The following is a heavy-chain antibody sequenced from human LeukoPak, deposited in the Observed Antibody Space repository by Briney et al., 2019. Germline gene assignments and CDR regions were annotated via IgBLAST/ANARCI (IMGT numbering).Heavy chain of an antibody. D-gene: IGHD2-2*01. CDR1: GGSFSGYY. J-gene: IGHJ4*02. CDR3: ARAVVVPAATLNYFDY. CDR2: INHSGST. Sequence: SETLSLTCTVYGGSFSGYYWSWIRQPPGKGLEWIGEINHSGSTNYNPSLKSRVTISVDTSKNQFSLKLSSVTAADTAVYYCARAVVVPAATLNYFDYWGQGTLVTVSS. V-gene: IGHV4-34*01.